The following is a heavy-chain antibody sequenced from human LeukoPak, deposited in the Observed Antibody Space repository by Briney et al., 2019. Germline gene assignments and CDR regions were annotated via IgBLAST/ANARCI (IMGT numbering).Heavy chain of an antibody. Sequence: GGSLRLSCAASGFTFSSYWMHWVRQAPGKGLMWVSRTNSDASSTTYADSVKGRFTISRDNSKNTLYLQVNSLRAEDTALYYCAKVGLRGGYYFDYWGQGTQVTVSS. D-gene: IGHD4-17*01. CDR3: AKVGLRGGYYFDY. CDR2: TNSDASST. V-gene: IGHV3-74*01. CDR1: GFTFSSYW. J-gene: IGHJ4*02.